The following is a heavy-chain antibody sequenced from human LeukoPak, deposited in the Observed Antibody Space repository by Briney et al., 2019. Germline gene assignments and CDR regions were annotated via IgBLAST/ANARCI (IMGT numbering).Heavy chain of an antibody. CDR3: AKASIAAAGAYYFDY. CDR1: GFTFSSYG. D-gene: IGHD6-13*01. Sequence: GGSLRLSCAASGFTFSSYGMHWVRQAPGKGLEWVAVISYDGSNKYYADSVKGRFTISRDNSKNTLYLQMNSLRAEDTAVYYCAKASIAAAGAYYFDYWGQGTLVTVSS. V-gene: IGHV3-30*18. J-gene: IGHJ4*02. CDR2: ISYDGSNK.